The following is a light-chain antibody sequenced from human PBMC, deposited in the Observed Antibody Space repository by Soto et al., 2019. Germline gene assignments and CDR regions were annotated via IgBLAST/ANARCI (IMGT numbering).Light chain of an antibody. V-gene: IGLV2-14*03. CDR2: DVT. CDR3: ASYTASNTLK. J-gene: IGLJ2*01. Sequence: QSVLTQPASVSGSPGQSITLSCTGTSSDVGGSTYVSWYQQHPGKVPKLMIYDVTKRPSGVSIRFSGSKSGNTASLAISGLRADDEADYYCASYTASNTLKFGGGTKLTVL. CDR1: SSDVGGSTY.